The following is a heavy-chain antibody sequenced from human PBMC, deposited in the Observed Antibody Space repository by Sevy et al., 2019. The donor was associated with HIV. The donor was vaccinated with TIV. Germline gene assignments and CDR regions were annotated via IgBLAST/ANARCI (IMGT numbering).Heavy chain of an antibody. V-gene: IGHV3-30*09. CDR2: VSDDGIKD. Sequence: GGSLRLSCTASEFTFSDYAMHWVRQTPGKGLEWVAIVSDDGIKDDYADSVKGRFAISRDNSRNTLYLQMNSLTPDDTAVYFCVKEATAHRKIRFCFDNNCFDNWFDIWGQGVLVTVSS. CDR1: EFTFSDYA. J-gene: IGHJ5*02. D-gene: IGHD1-1*01. CDR3: VKEATAHRKIRFCFDNNCFDNWFDI.